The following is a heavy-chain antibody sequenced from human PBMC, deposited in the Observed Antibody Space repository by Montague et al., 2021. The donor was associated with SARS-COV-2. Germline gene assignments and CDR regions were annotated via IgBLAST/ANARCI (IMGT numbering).Heavy chain of an antibody. CDR2: YYWSRST. J-gene: IGHJ6*02. CDR1: GGSISSSNWY. Sequence: SETLSLTCTVSGGSISSSNWYWCWLRQPPGKGLECIGSYYWSRSTYYTPSLSRRITISVDTSKNQFSLTLSSVTAAAAAVYCCARHVYDIITGYYSYWCIDLWGHGTTVTVSS. D-gene: IGHD3-9*01. CDR3: ARHVYDIITGYYSYWCIDL. V-gene: IGHV4-39*01.